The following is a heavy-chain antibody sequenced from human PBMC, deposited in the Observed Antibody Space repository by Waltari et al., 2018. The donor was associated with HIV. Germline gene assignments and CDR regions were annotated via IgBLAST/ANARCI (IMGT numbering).Heavy chain of an antibody. CDR3: ARDSAPGLAVDDDDGEFFYYGLDV. D-gene: IGHD6-19*01. V-gene: IGHV4-34*01. CDR1: GGAFSGYY. Sequence: QVHLEQWGTGLLRPSETLPLTRAVYGGAFSGYYWSSIPQSPRRGLEWMGEVNHVGRTNYSPSLKGRVTVSVDTSKNQFSLTMRSVTAADTAVYYCARDSAPGLAVDDDDGEFFYYGLDVWGQGTTVTVSS. J-gene: IGHJ6*01. CDR2: VNHVGRT.